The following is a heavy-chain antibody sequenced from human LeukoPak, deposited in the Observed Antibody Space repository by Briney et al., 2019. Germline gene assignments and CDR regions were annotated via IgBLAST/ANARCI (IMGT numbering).Heavy chain of an antibody. D-gene: IGHD3-3*01. CDR1: GGSFSGYY. V-gene: IGHV4-34*01. Sequence: SETLSLTCAVYGGSFSGYYWSWIRQPPGKGLEWIGEINHSGSTNYNPSLKSRVTISVDTSKNQFPLKLSSVTAADTAVYYCARGPRITIFGVVIIRGSYFDYWGQGTLVTVSS. CDR3: ARGPRITIFGVVIIRGSYFDY. CDR2: INHSGST. J-gene: IGHJ4*02.